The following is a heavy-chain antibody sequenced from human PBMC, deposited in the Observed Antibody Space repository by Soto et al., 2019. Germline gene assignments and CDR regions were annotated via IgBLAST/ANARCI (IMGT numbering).Heavy chain of an antibody. J-gene: IGHJ4*02. V-gene: IGHV3-53*01. D-gene: IGHD5-18*01. CDR2: IYSSGST. CDR1: GFTVSSNY. Sequence: EVQLVESGGGLIQPGGSLRLSCAASGFTVSSNYMSWVRQAPGNGLQWVSVIYSSGSTYYADSVKGRFTISRDNSKNTLYLQMNSLRVEDTAVYYCARENSYPYFDYWGQGTQVTVSS. CDR3: ARENSYPYFDY.